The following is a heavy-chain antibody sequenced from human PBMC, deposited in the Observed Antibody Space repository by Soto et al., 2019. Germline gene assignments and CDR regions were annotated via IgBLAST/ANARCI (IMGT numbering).Heavy chain of an antibody. D-gene: IGHD2-2*01. CDR1: GGTFSSYT. J-gene: IGHJ3*02. Sequence: QVQLVQSGAEVKKPGSSVKVSCKASGGTFSSYTISWVRQAPGQRLEWVGRNIPILGIGNYAQKLQGRVTITADKSTSTAYMELSSLRSEDTAVYYCAGDIVVVPAAHDSDDASDIWGQGTMVTVSS. CDR3: AGDIVVVPAAHDSDDASDI. V-gene: IGHV1-69*08. CDR2: NIPILGIG.